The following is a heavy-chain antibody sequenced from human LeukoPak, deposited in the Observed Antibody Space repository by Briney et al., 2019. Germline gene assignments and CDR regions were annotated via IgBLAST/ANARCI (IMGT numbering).Heavy chain of an antibody. CDR2: ISAYNGNT. Sequence: ASVKVSCKASGYTFTSYGISWVRQAPGQGLKWMGWISAYNGNTNYAQKLQGRVTMTTDTSTSTAYMELRSLRSDGTAVYYCARDAGIAARRPYYFDYWGQGTLVTVSS. D-gene: IGHD6-6*01. V-gene: IGHV1-18*01. J-gene: IGHJ4*02. CDR1: GYTFTSYG. CDR3: ARDAGIAARRPYYFDY.